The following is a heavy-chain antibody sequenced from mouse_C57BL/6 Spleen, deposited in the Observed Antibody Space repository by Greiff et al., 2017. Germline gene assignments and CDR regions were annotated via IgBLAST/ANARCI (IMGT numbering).Heavy chain of an antibody. J-gene: IGHJ1*03. D-gene: IGHD1-1*01. CDR1: GFTFSDYG. CDR3: ARIGGSSPYWYCDV. Sequence: EVKLVESGGGLVKPGGSLKLSCAASGFTFSDYGMHWVRQAPETGLEWVAYISSGSSPIYYADTVTGRFTISRDNAKSTLFLQMTSLRSEDTAMYYCARIGGSSPYWYCDVWGTGTTVTVSS. CDR2: ISSGSSPI. V-gene: IGHV5-17*01.